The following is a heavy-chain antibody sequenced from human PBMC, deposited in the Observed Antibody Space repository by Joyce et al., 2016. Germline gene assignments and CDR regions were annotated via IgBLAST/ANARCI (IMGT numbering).Heavy chain of an antibody. V-gene: IGHV3-66*01. CDR2: IYRGGGT. J-gene: IGHJ4*02. CDR3: GTSDCRGDCRKLDY. CDR1: GFTVSSHY. Sequence: EVQLVESGGALVQPGGSLKLSCAASGFTVSSHYMSWVRQAPGKGLAWVSVIYRGGGTYYADSVRGRFTSSRDYSKNMVFLQMNSLTAEDTALYYCGTSDCRGDCRKLDYWGQGTLVTVSS. D-gene: IGHD2-21*02.